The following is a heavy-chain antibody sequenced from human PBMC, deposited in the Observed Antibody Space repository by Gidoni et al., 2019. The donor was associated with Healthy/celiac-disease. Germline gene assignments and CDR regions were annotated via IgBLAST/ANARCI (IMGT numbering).Heavy chain of an antibody. Sequence: EVQLLASGGGLVQPGGSLRLSCAASGFPFSSYAMSWVRQAPGKGLEWVSAISGSGGSTYYADSVKGRFTISRDNSKNTLYLQMNSLRAEDTAVYYCATEWIQLWLPFDYWGQGTLVTVSS. CDR1: GFPFSSYA. CDR3: ATEWIQLWLPFDY. D-gene: IGHD5-18*01. CDR2: ISGSGGST. V-gene: IGHV3-23*01. J-gene: IGHJ4*02.